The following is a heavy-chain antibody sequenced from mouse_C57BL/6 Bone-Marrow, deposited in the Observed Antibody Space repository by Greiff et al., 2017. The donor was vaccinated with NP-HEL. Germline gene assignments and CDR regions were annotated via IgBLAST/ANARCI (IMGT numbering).Heavy chain of an antibody. CDR1: GFTFSNYW. CDR2: IRLKSDNYAT. CDR3: TDKYRLLFAY. D-gene: IGHD1-1*01. Sequence: EVMLVESGGGLVQPGGSMKLSCVASGFTFSNYWMNWVRQSPKKGLEWVAQIRLKSDNYATHYAESVKGRFTISRDDSKSSVYLQMNNLRAEDTGIYYCTDKYRLLFAYWGQGTLVTVSA. V-gene: IGHV6-3*01. J-gene: IGHJ3*01.